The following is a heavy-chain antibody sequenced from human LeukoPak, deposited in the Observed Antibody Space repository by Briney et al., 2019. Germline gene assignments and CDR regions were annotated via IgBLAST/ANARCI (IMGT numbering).Heavy chain of an antibody. D-gene: IGHD6-13*01. Sequence: ASVKVSCKASGYTFTGYYMHWVRQAPGQGLEWMGWINPNSGGTNYAQKFQGRVTMTRDTSISTAYMELSRLRSDDTAVYYCARGRPRIAAAGSYYMDVWGKGTTVTVSS. CDR1: GYTFTGYY. CDR3: ARGRPRIAAAGSYYMDV. V-gene: IGHV1-2*02. CDR2: INPNSGGT. J-gene: IGHJ6*03.